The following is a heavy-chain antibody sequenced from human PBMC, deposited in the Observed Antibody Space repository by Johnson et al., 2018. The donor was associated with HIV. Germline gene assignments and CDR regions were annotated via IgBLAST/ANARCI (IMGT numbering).Heavy chain of an antibody. CDR3: AKDLAERECVVWASDYYDFGRDLPCQDPRGVVGTFDI. Sequence: VQLVESGGGVVQPGRSLRLSCAASGFTFSSYDMHWVRQATGKGLEWVSAIGTAGDTYYPGSVKGRFTISRANSKGTLYLQLDALRTADPALYYCAKDLAERECVVWASDYYDFGRDLPCQDPRGVVGTFDIWGQGTMVTVSS. V-gene: IGHV3-13*01. CDR2: IGTAGDT. CDR1: GFTFSSYD. J-gene: IGHJ3*02. D-gene: IGHD3-3*01.